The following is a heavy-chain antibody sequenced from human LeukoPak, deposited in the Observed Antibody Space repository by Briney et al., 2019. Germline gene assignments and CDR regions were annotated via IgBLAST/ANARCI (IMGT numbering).Heavy chain of an antibody. CDR2: ISAYNGNT. CDR3: ARAESLYSYGSTCLDY. CDR1: GYTFTSYG. V-gene: IGHV1-18*01. J-gene: IGHJ4*02. D-gene: IGHD5-18*01. Sequence: ASVKVSCKASGYTFTSYGISWVRQAPGQGLEWMGWISAYNGNTNYAQKLQGRVTMTTDTSTSTAYMELRSLRSDDTAVYYCARAESLYSYGSTCLDYWGQGTLVTVSS.